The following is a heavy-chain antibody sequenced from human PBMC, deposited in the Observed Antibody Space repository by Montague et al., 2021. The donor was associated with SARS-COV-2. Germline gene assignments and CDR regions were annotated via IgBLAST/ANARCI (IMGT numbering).Heavy chain of an antibody. J-gene: IGHJ4*02. CDR1: GFTFSNYW. V-gene: IGHV3-7*01. Sequence: SLRLSCAASGFTFSNYWMNWARQAPGKGLEWVASIKPDGSGQNYXXSVKGRFTISRDNAKKSLYLQMNSLRVDDTAVYYCARSLFSSGSFWGQGTLVTVSS. CDR3: ARSLFSSGSF. CDR2: IKPDGSGQ. D-gene: IGHD3-10*01.